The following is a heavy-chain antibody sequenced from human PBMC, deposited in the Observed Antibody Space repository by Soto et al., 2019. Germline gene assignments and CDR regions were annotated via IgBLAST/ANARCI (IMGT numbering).Heavy chain of an antibody. Sequence: QVQLVQSGAEVKKPGASVTVSCRPSGDTFNDYYIHWVRQAPGQGLERMGGIKLNGGSTKYAQKFQGWVSMTRDTSIRTVYMHPSRLRSDDTAVYYCARESGGATATLDYCSLYMDVWGTGTTVTVSS. V-gene: IGHV1-2*04. D-gene: IGHD5-12*01. CDR3: ARESGGATATLDYCSLYMDV. CDR2: IKLNGGST. J-gene: IGHJ6*03. CDR1: GDTFNDYY.